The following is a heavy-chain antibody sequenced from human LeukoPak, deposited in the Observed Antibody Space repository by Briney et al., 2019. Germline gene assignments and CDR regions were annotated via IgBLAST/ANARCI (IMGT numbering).Heavy chain of an antibody. D-gene: IGHD2-21*02. J-gene: IGHJ6*02. Sequence: GGSLRLSCTASGFTFSSYGMHWVRQAPGKGLEWVAVISYDGSNKYYADSVKGRFTISRDNSKNTLYLQMNSLRAEDTAVYYCAKGEGMVTAPLGPPYYYYGMDVWGQGTTVTVSS. CDR1: GFTFSSYG. V-gene: IGHV3-30*18. CDR2: ISYDGSNK. CDR3: AKGEGMVTAPLGPPYYYYGMDV.